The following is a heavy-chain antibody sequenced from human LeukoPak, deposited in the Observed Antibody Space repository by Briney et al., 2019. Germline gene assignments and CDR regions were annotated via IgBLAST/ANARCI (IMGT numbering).Heavy chain of an antibody. CDR1: GGTFSSYA. J-gene: IGHJ3*02. CDR2: IIPIFGTA. D-gene: IGHD3-22*01. Sequence: SVKDSCKASGGTFSSYAISWVRQAPGQGLEWMGGIIPIFGTANYAQKFQGRVTITTDESTSTAYMELSSLRSEDTAVYYCARVLRRNYYDSSGYWGGAFDIWGQGTMVTVSS. CDR3: ARVLRRNYYDSSGYWGGAFDI. V-gene: IGHV1-69*05.